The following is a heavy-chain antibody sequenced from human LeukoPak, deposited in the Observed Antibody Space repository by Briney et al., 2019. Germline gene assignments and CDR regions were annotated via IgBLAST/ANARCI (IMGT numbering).Heavy chain of an antibody. J-gene: IGHJ4*02. CDR2: ISSSNSYT. Sequence: GGSLRLSCAASGFTFSDYYMRWIRQAPGKGLEWVSYISSSNSYTNYADSVKGRFTISRDNAKNSLYLQMNSLRAEDTAVYYCASARLVRGVIGESRYWGQGTLVTVSS. D-gene: IGHD3-10*01. V-gene: IGHV3-11*03. CDR3: ASARLVRGVIGESRY. CDR1: GFTFSDYY.